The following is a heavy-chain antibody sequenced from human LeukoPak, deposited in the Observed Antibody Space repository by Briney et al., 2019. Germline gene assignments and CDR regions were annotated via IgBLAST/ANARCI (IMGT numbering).Heavy chain of an antibody. Sequence: GGSLRHSCAASGFTFSSYAMSWVRQAPGKGLEWVSAIRGSGGSTYYADSVKGRFTISRDNSKNTLYLQMNSLRAEDTAVYYCAKHRQIVPAARFDPWGQGTLVTVSS. J-gene: IGHJ5*02. CDR2: IRGSGGST. D-gene: IGHD2-2*01. CDR1: GFTFSSYA. CDR3: AKHRQIVPAARFDP. V-gene: IGHV3-23*01.